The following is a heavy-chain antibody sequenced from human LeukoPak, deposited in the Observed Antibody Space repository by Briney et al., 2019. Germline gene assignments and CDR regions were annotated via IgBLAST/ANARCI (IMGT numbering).Heavy chain of an antibody. V-gene: IGHV3-74*01. D-gene: IGHD3-10*01. CDR2: INSDGSST. CDR1: GFTFSSYW. CDR3: ARVSYYYGSGSYRPTAVYYFDY. Sequence: PEGSLRLSCAASGFTFSSYWMHWVRQAPGKGLVWVSRINSDGSSTGYADSVKGRFTISRDNAKNTLYLQMNSLRAEDTAVYYCARVSYYYGSGSYRPTAVYYFDYWGQGTLVTVSS. J-gene: IGHJ4*02.